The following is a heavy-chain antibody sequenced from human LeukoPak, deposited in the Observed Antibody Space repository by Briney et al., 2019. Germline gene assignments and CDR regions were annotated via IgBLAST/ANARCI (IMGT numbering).Heavy chain of an antibody. J-gene: IGHJ4*02. CDR2: IIPIFGTA. V-gene: IGHV1-69*05. D-gene: IGHD3-9*01. CDR1: GGTFSSYA. Sequence: SVKVSCKASGGTFSSYAISWVRQAPGQGLEWMGGIIPIFGTANYAQKFQGRVTITTDESTSTAYMELSSLRSEDTAVYYCAKDCLGYYDILTGYSGGFDYWGQGTLVTVSS. CDR3: AKDCLGYYDILTGYSGGFDY.